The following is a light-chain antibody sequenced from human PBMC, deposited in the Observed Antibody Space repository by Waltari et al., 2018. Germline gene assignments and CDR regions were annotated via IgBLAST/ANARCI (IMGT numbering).Light chain of an antibody. CDR2: EVS. CDR1: SSDVGGYNS. V-gene: IGLV2-14*01. J-gene: IGLJ3*02. Sequence: QSALTQPASVSGSPGQSITISCTGTSSDVGGYNSVSWYQQHPGKDPKLMIYEVSNRPSGVSNRFSGSTSGNTASRTISGRPAEDEADYYCSSYTSSSTLVVFGGGTKLTVL. CDR3: SSYTSSSTLVV.